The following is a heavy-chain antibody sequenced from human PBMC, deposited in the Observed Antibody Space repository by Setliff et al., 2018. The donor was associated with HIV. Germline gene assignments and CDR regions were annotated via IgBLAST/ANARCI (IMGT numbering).Heavy chain of an antibody. D-gene: IGHD2-21*01. CDR2: INHSGST. CDR1: GGSFSDYY. Sequence: SETLSLTCAVYGGSFSDYYCSWIRQPPGKGLEWIGEINHSGSTKYNPSLKSRVTISVDTSKNQFSLKLSSVTAADTAVYYCARLHQFCVGNCYPIYFDYWGQGTLVTVSS. J-gene: IGHJ4*02. V-gene: IGHV4-34*01. CDR3: ARLHQFCVGNCYPIYFDY.